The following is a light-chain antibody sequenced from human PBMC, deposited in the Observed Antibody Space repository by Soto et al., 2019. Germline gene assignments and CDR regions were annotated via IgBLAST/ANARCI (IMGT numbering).Light chain of an antibody. V-gene: IGLV2-14*01. CDR3: SSYTTSSPLEV. CDR1: SSDVGGYHY. J-gene: IGLJ3*02. CDR2: EVI. Sequence: QSALTQPASVSGSPGQSITISCTGTSSDVGGYHYVSWYQQHPGKAPKLMIYEVINRPSGVSNRFSGSKSGNTASLTISGLQAEDEADYFCSSYTTSSPLEVFGGGTKLTVL.